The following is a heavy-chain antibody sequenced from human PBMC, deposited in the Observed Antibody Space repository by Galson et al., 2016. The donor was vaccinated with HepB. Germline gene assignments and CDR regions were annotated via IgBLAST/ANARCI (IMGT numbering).Heavy chain of an antibody. CDR3: ARETDYNVHYFEY. V-gene: IGHV3-23*01. J-gene: IGHJ4*02. CDR2: ISGSGGST. CDR1: EFTFSSYA. D-gene: IGHD3-10*01. Sequence: SLRLSCAASEFTFSSYAMTWVRQAPGKGLEWVSTISGSGGSTYYADSAKGRFTISRDNSKNTLYLQMNSLRAEETAVYYCARETDYNVHYFEYWGQGTLVTVSS.